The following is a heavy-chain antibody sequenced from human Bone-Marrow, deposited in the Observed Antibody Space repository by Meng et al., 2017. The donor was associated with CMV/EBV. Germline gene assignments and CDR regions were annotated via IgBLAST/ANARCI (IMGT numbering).Heavy chain of an antibody. CDR1: GFTFSSYA. CDR3: ARAQISPGAFDI. Sequence: LSLTCAASGFTFSSYAMHWVRRAPGKGLEWVAVISYDGSNKYYADSVKGRFTISRDNSKNTLYLQMNSLRAEDTAVYYCARAQISPGAFDIWGQGTMVTVSS. J-gene: IGHJ3*02. D-gene: IGHD7-27*01. V-gene: IGHV3-30-3*01. CDR2: ISYDGSNK.